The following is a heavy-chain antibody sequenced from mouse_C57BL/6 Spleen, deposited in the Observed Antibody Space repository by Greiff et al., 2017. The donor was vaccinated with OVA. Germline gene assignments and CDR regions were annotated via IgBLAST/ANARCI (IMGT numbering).Heavy chain of an antibody. CDR3: TRTSLGAWFAD. J-gene: IGHJ3*01. CDR1: GYTFTDYE. CDR2: IDPETGGT. Sequence: VQLQQSGAELVRPGASVTLSCKASGYTFTDYEMHWVKQTPVHGLEWIGAIDPETGGTASNQKFKGKAILTADKSSSTAYMELRSLPSEDSAVYYCTRTSLGAWFADWGQGTLVTVSA. V-gene: IGHV1-15*01. D-gene: IGHD4-1*01.